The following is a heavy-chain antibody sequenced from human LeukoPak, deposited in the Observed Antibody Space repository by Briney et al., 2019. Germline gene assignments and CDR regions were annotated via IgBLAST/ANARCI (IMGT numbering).Heavy chain of an antibody. Sequence: PSETLSLTCAVYGGSFSSYYWGWIRQPPGKGLEWIGSIYYSGSTYYNPSLKSRVTISVDTSKNQFSLKLSSVTAADTAVYYCARANYYDSSGYQHWGQGTLVTVSS. J-gene: IGHJ4*02. CDR3: ARANYYDSSGYQH. CDR1: GGSFSSYY. CDR2: IYYSGST. D-gene: IGHD3-22*01. V-gene: IGHV4-39*07.